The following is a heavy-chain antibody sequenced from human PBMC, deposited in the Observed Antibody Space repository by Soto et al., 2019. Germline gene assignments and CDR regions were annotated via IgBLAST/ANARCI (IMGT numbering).Heavy chain of an antibody. V-gene: IGHV3-74*01. CDR3: TRGDRRAFDL. CDR1: GFTFSYYW. J-gene: IGHJ3*01. Sequence: EVQLVESGGGLVRPGGSLRLSCAASGFTFSYYWMHWVRQAPGKGLVWVSRIHSDGSSTTYADLVKGRFIISRDNARNTVDLQMNSVRVEDTAVYCCTRGDRRAFDLWGQGTVVTVSS. CDR2: IHSDGSST.